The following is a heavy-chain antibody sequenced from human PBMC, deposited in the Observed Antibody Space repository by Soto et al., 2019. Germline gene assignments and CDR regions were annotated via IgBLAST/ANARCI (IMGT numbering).Heavy chain of an antibody. CDR3: ARGRFYSETSTWFGF. J-gene: IGHJ5*01. CDR1: GYTFIDYD. D-gene: IGHD2-2*01. Sequence: ASVKVSCKASGYTFIDYDINRVRRAPGQGLGWMGWVSPNSGNTVYAQRFQDRVTMTRDTSISTAYMELSSLRFEDTAMYYCARGRFYSETSTWFGFWGQGTPVTVSS. CDR2: VSPNSGNT. V-gene: IGHV1-8*01.